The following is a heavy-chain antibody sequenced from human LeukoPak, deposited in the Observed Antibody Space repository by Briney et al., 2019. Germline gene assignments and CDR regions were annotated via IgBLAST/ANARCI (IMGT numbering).Heavy chain of an antibody. CDR3: AKALTSGWYLDAFNI. V-gene: IGHV3-30*02. CDR1: GFTFSSYG. D-gene: IGHD6-19*01. Sequence: GGSLRLSCAASGFTFSSYGMHWVRQAPGKGLEWVAVIWYDGSNKYYADSVKGRFTISRDNSKNTLFLEMNSLRAEDTAVYYCAKALTSGWYLDAFNIWGQGTMVTVS. CDR2: IWYDGSNK. J-gene: IGHJ3*02.